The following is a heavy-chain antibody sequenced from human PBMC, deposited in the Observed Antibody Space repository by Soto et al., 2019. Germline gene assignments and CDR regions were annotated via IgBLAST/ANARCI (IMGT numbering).Heavy chain of an antibody. J-gene: IGHJ4*02. CDR2: IYYSGST. D-gene: IGHD1-7*01. V-gene: IGHV4-59*01. CDR1: GGSISNYY. CDR3: ARAKLTGTTFDY. Sequence: PSETLSLTCTVSGGSISNYYWSWIRQPPGKGLEWIGYIYYSGSTNYSPSLKSRVTISLDTSKNQFSLKLISVTAADTAVYYCARAKLTGTTFDYWGQGTLVTVSS.